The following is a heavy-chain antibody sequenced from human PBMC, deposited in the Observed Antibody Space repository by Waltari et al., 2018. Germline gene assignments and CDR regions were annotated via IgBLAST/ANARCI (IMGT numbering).Heavy chain of an antibody. CDR2: ISFDGVNE. V-gene: IGHV3-30*03. D-gene: IGHD3-10*01. CDR1: GFMFSNSG. CDR3: ATGELLF. Sequence: QVVLVESGGDVVQPGTSLRLSCVASGFMFSNSGMHWVRQTPGRGLEWVAGISFDGVNELYAESVKGRFTISRDNSKNTVDLQMNSLRAEDTAVYYCATGELLFWGQGTLVTVSS. J-gene: IGHJ4*02.